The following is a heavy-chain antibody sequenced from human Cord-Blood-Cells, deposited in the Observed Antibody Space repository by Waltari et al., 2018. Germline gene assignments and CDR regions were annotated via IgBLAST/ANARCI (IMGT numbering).Heavy chain of an antibody. CDR3: AKVGPPNWIPPNAFDI. D-gene: IGHD1-20*01. CDR1: GFTFSSYA. V-gene: IGHV3-30*18. Sequence: QVQLVEYGGGVVQPGRSMRLSCAASGFTFSSYAMHWVRQAPAKGLEWVAVISYDGSNKYYADSVNGRLTISRDNSKNTLYLQMNSLRAEDTAVYYCAKVGPPNWIPPNAFDIWGQGTMVTVSS. J-gene: IGHJ3*02. CDR2: ISYDGSNK.